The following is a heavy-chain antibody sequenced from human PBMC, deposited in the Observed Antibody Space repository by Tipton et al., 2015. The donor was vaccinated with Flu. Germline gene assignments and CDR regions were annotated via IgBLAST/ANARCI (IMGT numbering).Heavy chain of an antibody. Sequence: QLVQSGAEVKKPGASVRVPCKAAGYTFIGYYLHWVRQAPGQGLEWMGRINPHSGGTNYVQKFEGRVTMTRDTFITTAYMELNSLTSDDTAVYYCATSVGTVGTTDDAFDNWGQGTLVAVS. J-gene: IGHJ3*02. CDR2: INPHSGGT. CDR1: GYTFIGYY. V-gene: IGHV1-2*06. D-gene: IGHD1-1*01. CDR3: ATSVGTVGTTDDAFDN.